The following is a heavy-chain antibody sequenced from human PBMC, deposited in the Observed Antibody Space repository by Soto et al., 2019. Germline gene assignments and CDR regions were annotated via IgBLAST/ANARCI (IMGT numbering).Heavy chain of an antibody. CDR2: INAGNGNT. CDR1: GYTFTSYA. J-gene: IGHJ4*02. D-gene: IGHD3-22*01. CDR3: ARDDSSGYYLPPFDY. V-gene: IGHV1-3*01. Sequence: ASVKVSCKASGYTFTSYAMHWVRQAPGQRLEWMGWINAGNGNTKYSQKFQGRVTITRDTSASTAYMELSSLRSEDTAVYYCARDDSSGYYLPPFDYRGQGTLVTVSS.